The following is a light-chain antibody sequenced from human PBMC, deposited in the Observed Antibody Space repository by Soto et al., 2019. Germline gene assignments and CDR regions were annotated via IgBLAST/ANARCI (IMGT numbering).Light chain of an antibody. V-gene: IGKV3-15*01. CDR2: GAS. Sequence: EIVMTQSPATLSVSPGERVTLSCRASPSVSSSVAWDQQKPGQAPRLLIYGASTRATGIPARFSGSGSGTEFSLTISSLQSEDFAVYYCQQYNNLPPLTVGPGTKVDIK. J-gene: IGKJ3*01. CDR3: QQYNNLPPLT. CDR1: PSVSSS.